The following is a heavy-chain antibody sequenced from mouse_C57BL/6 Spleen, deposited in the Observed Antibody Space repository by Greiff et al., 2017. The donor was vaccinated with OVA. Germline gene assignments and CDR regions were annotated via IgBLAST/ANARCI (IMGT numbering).Heavy chain of an antibody. D-gene: IGHD2-1*01. Sequence: VQLQQPGTELVKPGASVKLSCKASGYTFTSYWMHWVKQRPGQGLEWIGNINPSNGGTNYNEKFKSKATLTVDKSSSTAYMQLISLTSEDSAVYYCARRDYYYGNYDWYFDVWGTGTTVTVSS. J-gene: IGHJ1*03. CDR3: ARRDYYYGNYDWYFDV. CDR2: INPSNGGT. V-gene: IGHV1-53*01. CDR1: GYTFTSYW.